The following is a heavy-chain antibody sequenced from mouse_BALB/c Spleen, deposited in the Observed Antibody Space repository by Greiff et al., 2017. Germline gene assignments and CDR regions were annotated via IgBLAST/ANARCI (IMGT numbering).Heavy chain of an antibody. CDR3: ARDGGYYGYAMDY. CDR1: GFSLTSYG. J-gene: IGHJ4*01. CDR2: IWAGGST. V-gene: IGHV2-9*02. D-gene: IGHD1-1*01. Sequence: VQLKESGPGLVAPSQSLSITCTVSGFSLTSYGVHWVRQPPGKGLEWLGVIWAGGSTNYNSALMSRLSISKDNSKSQVFLKMNSLQTDDTAMYYCARDGGYYGYAMDYWGQGTSVTVSS.